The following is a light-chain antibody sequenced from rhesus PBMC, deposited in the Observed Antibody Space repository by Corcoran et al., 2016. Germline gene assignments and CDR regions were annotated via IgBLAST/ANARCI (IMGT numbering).Light chain of an antibody. J-gene: IGKJ2*01. CDR2: EVS. Sequence: DIVMTQTPLSLPVTPGEPASISCRSSQSLLHSGGKTYLYWYLQKPGQSPQLLIHEVSNRAPGVPDRFSGSGSATDFTLKISRVGAEDVGLYFCMQAIQLPYTFGQGTKVVIK. CDR3: MQAIQLPYT. V-gene: IGKV2-104*02. CDR1: QSLLHSGGKTY.